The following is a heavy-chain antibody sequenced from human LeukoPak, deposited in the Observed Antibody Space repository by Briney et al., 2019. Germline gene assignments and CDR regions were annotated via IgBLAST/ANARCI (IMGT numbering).Heavy chain of an antibody. J-gene: IGHJ2*01. Sequence: HGESLKISCKGFGYSFTTYWIAWVRQVPGKGLEWMGIIYPADSDTRYNPSFEGQVTISVDKTVSVAYLHWSSLKASDTAMYYCAKVRDSSDFLYYWYFDLWGRGSLVTVSS. D-gene: IGHD4-17*01. CDR2: IYPADSDT. CDR3: AKVRDSSDFLYYWYFDL. CDR1: GYSFTTYW. V-gene: IGHV5-51*01.